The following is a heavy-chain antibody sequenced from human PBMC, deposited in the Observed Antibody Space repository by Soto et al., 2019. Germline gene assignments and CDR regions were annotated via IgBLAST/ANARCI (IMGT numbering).Heavy chain of an antibody. D-gene: IGHD1-26*01. V-gene: IGHV4-39*01. CDR3: ARTYSGSYHNWFDP. Sequence: QLQLQESGPGLVKPSETLSLTCTVSGGSISSSSYYWGWIRQPPGKGLEWIGSIYYSGSTYYNPSLKSRVTISVDTSKNQFSLTLSSVTAADTAVYYCARTYSGSYHNWFDPWGQGTLVTVSS. CDR2: IYYSGST. J-gene: IGHJ5*02. CDR1: GGSISSSSYY.